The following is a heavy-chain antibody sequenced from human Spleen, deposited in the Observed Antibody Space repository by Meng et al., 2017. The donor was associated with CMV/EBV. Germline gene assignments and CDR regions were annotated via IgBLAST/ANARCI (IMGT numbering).Heavy chain of an antibody. CDR1: GVTSSDYW. CDR3: ARVSYYFGGSGYNEYL. J-gene: IGHJ4*02. Sequence: SGVTSSDYWMNWVCQAPGKGLVWGSRINTDGSDTYYADSVKGRFTISRDNAKKTLSLQLYSLKVEDTAGYYCARVSYYFGGSGYNEYLWGQGTLVTVSS. CDR2: INTDGSDT. V-gene: IGHV3-74*01. D-gene: IGHD3-22*01.